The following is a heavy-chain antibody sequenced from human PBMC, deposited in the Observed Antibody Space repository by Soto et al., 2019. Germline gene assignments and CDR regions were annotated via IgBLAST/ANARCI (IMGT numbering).Heavy chain of an antibody. D-gene: IGHD3-10*01. CDR1: GFTFSSYW. J-gene: IGHJ5*02. Sequence: GGSLRLSCAASGFTFSSYWMSWVRQAPGKGLEWVANIKQDGSEKYYVDSVKGRFTISRDNAKNSLYLQMNSLRAEDTAVYYCARGHVLLWFGGPDWFDPWGQGTLVTVSS. CDR3: ARGHVLLWFGGPDWFDP. CDR2: IKQDGSEK. V-gene: IGHV3-7*01.